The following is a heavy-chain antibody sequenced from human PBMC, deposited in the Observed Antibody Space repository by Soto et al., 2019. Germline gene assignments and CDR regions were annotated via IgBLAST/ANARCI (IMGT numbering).Heavy chain of an antibody. V-gene: IGHV4-59*01. J-gene: IGHJ5*02. D-gene: IGHD1-7*01. CDR1: GGSISGYY. Sequence: SQTLSLTCTVAGGSISGYYWSWIRQSPGKALEWIGYIYYSGSTNYNPSLKSRVTISVDTSKNQFSLKLSSVTAADTAVYVCARGGTRELPAGWFDPWGQGTLVTVSS. CDR3: ARGGTRELPAGWFDP. CDR2: IYYSGST.